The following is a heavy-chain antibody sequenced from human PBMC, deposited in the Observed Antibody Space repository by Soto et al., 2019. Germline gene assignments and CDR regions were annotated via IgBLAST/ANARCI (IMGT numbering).Heavy chain of an antibody. CDR1: GTSVSNYY. CDR3: ARGGIQLSYAFDY. J-gene: IGHJ4*02. D-gene: IGHD5-18*01. V-gene: IGHV4-4*07. CDR2: IYTSGST. Sequence: SETLSLTCSVSGTSVSNYYWSWIRQPTGKGLEHIGRIYTSGSTSYNPSLKSRVTMSMDTSQTQIYLNLTSVTAADTAVYYCARGGIQLSYAFDYWGQGIQVTVSS.